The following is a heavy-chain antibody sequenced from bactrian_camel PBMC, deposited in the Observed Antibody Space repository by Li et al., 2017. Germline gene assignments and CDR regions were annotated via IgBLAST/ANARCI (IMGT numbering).Heavy chain of an antibody. CDR1: GSTSC. CDR2: IDQDGIST. D-gene: IGHD1*01. Sequence: CAASGSTSCMGWFRQGAGKEREGVATIDQDGISTVYTDSVKDRFTISQGNAGTTVYLQMDSLKPEDTAMYYCVAKGSVCDSASWALASTYTYWGQGTQVTVS. J-gene: IGHJ4*01. V-gene: IGHV3S25*01. CDR3: VAKGSVCDSASWALASTYTY.